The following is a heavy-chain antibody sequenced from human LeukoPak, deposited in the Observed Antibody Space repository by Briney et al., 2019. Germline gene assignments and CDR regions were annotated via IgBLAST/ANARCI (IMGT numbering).Heavy chain of an antibody. J-gene: IGHJ3*02. V-gene: IGHV4-38-2*02. CDR2: FYHGGST. Sequence: SETLSLTCTVSGYSISTGYYWDWIRQPPGKGLEWIGTFYHGGSTYYNPSLKSRVTISVDTSKNQFSLNLTSVTAADTAVYYCARDLLVLTGSGPESAFAIWGQGTVVTVSS. CDR3: ARDLLVLTGSGPESAFAI. D-gene: IGHD3-9*01. CDR1: GYSISTGYY.